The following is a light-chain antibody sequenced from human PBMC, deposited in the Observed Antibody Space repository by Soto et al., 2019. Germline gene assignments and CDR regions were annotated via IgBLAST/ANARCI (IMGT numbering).Light chain of an antibody. Sequence: EILLTQSPGTLSLSPGERATLSCRASQSVSSSYLSWYQLKPGQAPRLLIYGASSRATDIPDRFSGSGSGTDFTLTISRLEPEDFAVYYCQQYGYSFRAFGQGTKVEL. CDR1: QSVSSSY. CDR2: GAS. J-gene: IGKJ1*01. V-gene: IGKV3-20*01. CDR3: QQYGYSFRA.